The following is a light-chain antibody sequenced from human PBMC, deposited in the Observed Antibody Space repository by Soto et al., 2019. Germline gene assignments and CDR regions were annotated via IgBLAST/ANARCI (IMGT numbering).Light chain of an antibody. Sequence: QSVLTQAASVSGCPGQSITISCSGTSIDIGAYDLVSWYQQHPGRAPKLIIYEVSHRFSGLSYRFSGSKSGNTASLTISGLQAEDEGDYYCTSFAPGRIYVFGSGTKVTVL. J-gene: IGLJ1*01. CDR1: SIDIGAYDL. CDR2: EVS. CDR3: TSFAPGRIYV. V-gene: IGLV2-14*03.